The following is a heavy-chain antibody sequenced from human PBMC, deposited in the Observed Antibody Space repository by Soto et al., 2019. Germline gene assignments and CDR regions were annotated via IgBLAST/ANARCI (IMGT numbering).Heavy chain of an antibody. D-gene: IGHD3-10*01. Sequence: ASVKVSCKASGYTFTSYDINWVRQATGQGLEWMGWMNPNSGNTGYAQKFQGRVTMTRNTSISTAYMELSSLRSEDTAVYYCARGRKVRRVMVSCYWGPGPLVTVSS. V-gene: IGHV1-8*01. CDR1: GYTFTSYD. CDR3: ARGRKVRRVMVSCY. CDR2: MNPNSGNT. J-gene: IGHJ4*02.